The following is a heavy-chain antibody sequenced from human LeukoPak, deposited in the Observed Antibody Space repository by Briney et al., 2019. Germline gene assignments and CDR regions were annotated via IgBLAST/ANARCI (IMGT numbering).Heavy chain of an antibody. CDR2: ISGSGGST. V-gene: IGHV3-23*01. D-gene: IGHD2-15*01. CDR1: GFTFSSYA. Sequence: GGSLRLSCAASGFTFSSYAMSWVRQAPGKGLEWVSAISGSGGSTYYAGSVKGRFTISRDNSKNTLYLQMNSLRAEDTAVYYCAKGARGYSDGFYFDYWGQGTLVTVSS. CDR3: AKGARGYSDGFYFDY. J-gene: IGHJ4*02.